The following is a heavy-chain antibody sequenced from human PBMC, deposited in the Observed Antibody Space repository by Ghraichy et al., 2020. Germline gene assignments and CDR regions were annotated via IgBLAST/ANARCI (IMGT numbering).Heavy chain of an antibody. Sequence: SETLSLTCTVSSGSIGSSSHYWGWIRQPPGKGLEWIGSIYYGWSTYYNPSLKSRLTISLDASKNHFSLNLSSVTAADTAVYYCAGDGRFCSSTSCLNSWGQGTLVTVSS. D-gene: IGHD2-2*01. CDR2: IYYGWST. CDR1: SGSIGSSSHY. J-gene: IGHJ4*02. V-gene: IGHV4-39*02. CDR3: AGDGRFCSSTSCLNS.